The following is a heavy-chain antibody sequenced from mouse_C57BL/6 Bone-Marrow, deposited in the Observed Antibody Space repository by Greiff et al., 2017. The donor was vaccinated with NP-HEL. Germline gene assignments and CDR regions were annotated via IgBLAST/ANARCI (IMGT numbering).Heavy chain of an antibody. CDR3: ARLGDYDAMDY. V-gene: IGHV1-63*01. CDR1: GYTFTNYW. CDR2: IYPGGGYT. Sequence: QVQLQQSGAELVRPGPSVKMSCKASGYTFTNYWIGWAKQRPGHGLEWIGDIYPGGGYTNYNEKFKGKATLTADKSSSTAYMQFSSLTSEDSAISYCARLGDYDAMDYWCQGTSVTVSS. J-gene: IGHJ4*01.